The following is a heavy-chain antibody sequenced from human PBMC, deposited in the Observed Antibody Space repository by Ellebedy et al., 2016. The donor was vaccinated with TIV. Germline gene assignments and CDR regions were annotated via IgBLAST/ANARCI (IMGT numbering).Heavy chain of an antibody. D-gene: IGHD4-17*01. CDR1: GFPFSTYD. V-gene: IGHV3-13*01. Sequence: GESLKISXAASGFPFSTYDMHWVRQTTGNGLEWVSAIDITGATFYPDSVMGRFTISRENAKNSLYLQMNSLRAGDTAVYYCARAVTTLHDGFDLWGQGTMVTVSS. CDR3: ARAVTTLHDGFDL. J-gene: IGHJ3*01. CDR2: IDITGAT.